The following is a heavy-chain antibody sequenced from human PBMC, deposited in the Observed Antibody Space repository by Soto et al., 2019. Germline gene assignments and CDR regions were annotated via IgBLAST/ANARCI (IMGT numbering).Heavy chain of an antibody. CDR3: ARVGSDDFWSGSFNWFDT. CDR2: IYYSGST. D-gene: IGHD3-3*01. J-gene: IGHJ5*02. Sequence: SETLSLTCTVSGGSISSSSYYWGWIRQPPGKGLEWIGSIYYSGSTYYNPSLKSRVTISVDKSKNQFSLKLSSVTAADTAVYYCARVGSDDFWSGSFNWFDTWGQGTLVTVSS. CDR1: GGSISSSSYY. V-gene: IGHV4-39*07.